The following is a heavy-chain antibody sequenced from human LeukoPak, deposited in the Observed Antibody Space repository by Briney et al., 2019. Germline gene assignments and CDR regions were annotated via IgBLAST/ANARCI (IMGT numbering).Heavy chain of an antibody. CDR2: ISSSSSYI. Sequence: GGSLRLSCAASGFTFSSYAMSWVRQAPGKGLEWVSSISSSSSYIYYADSVKGRFTISRDNAKNSLYLQMNSLRAEDTAVYYCARGGDYSNYWFDPWGQGTLVTVSS. D-gene: IGHD4-11*01. CDR1: GFTFSSYA. J-gene: IGHJ5*02. V-gene: IGHV3-21*01. CDR3: ARGGDYSNYWFDP.